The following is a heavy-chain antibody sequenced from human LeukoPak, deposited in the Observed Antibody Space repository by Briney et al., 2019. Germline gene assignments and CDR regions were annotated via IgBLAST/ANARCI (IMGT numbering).Heavy chain of an antibody. V-gene: IGHV1-69*04. CDR3: ARDLEGYCSSTSCYRDYYYYYMDV. D-gene: IGHD2-2*01. CDR1: GYTFTSYG. Sequence: SVKVSCKASGYTFTSYGISWVRQAPGQGLEWMGRIIPILGIANYAQKFQGRVTITADKSTSTAYMELSSLRSEDTAVYYCARDLEGYCSSTSCYRDYYYYYMDVWGKGTTVTVSS. CDR2: IIPILGIA. J-gene: IGHJ6*03.